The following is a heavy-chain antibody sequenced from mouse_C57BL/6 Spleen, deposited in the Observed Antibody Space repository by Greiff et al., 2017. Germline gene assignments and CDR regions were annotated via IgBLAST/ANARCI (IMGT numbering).Heavy chain of an antibody. J-gene: IGHJ2*01. Sequence: EVKLMESGPELVKPGASVKMSCKASGYTFTDYNMHWVKQSHGKSLEWIGYINPNNGGTSYNQKFKGKATLTVNKSSSTAYMELRSLTSEDSAVYYCARGRNWLDYWGQGTTLTVSS. CDR2: INPNNGGT. V-gene: IGHV1-22*01. D-gene: IGHD4-1*01. CDR3: ARGRNWLDY. CDR1: GYTFTDYN.